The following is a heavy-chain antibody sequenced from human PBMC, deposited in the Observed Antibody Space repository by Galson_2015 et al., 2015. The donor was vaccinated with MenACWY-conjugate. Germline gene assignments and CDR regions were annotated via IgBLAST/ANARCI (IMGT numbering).Heavy chain of an antibody. Sequence: SLRLSCAASGFIFNKYAMTWIRQAPGKGLEWLSATSGSGGVTYHADSVKGRFTISGDNSKNTVYLQMNSLKVEDTARYYCAKGPLYDSSGSDSDYFDYWGQGTLVTVSS. CDR2: TSGSGGVT. D-gene: IGHD3-22*01. V-gene: IGHV3-23*01. CDR1: GFIFNKYA. CDR3: AKGPLYDSSGSDSDYFDY. J-gene: IGHJ4*02.